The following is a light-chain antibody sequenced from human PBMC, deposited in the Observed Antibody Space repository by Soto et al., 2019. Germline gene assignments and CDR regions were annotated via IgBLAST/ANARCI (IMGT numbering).Light chain of an antibody. CDR3: MQGIRTMYT. J-gene: IGKJ2*01. CDR1: QTLLHSNGYTY. Sequence: EIAMTQSPLSLAVTPGEPASISCRSSQTLLHSNGYTYLDWYLQKPGQSPQLLIYLGSNRASGVPDRFSGSGSGTDFTLKIRRVEAEDVGIFYCMQGIRTMYTFGQGTKVDIK. CDR2: LGS. V-gene: IGKV2-28*01.